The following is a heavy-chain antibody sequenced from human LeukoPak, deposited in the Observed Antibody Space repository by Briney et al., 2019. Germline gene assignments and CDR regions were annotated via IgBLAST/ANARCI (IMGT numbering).Heavy chain of an antibody. D-gene: IGHD3-16*01. CDR3: ARVGPHMAYYYYYAMDV. J-gene: IGHJ6*02. CDR2: IHHSGST. Sequence: SETLSLTCTISGGSINNYYWSWIRQPPRKGLEWMGDIHHSGSTHYNPSLKSRVTISVDTSKNPFSPKLTSVAAADTAVYYCARVGPHMAYYYYYAMDVWGQGTTVTVSS. V-gene: IGHV4-59*01. CDR1: GGSINNYY.